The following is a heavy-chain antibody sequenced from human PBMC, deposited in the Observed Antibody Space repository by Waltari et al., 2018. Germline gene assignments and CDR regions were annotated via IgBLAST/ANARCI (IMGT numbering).Heavy chain of an antibody. CDR1: GCTFSDYG. J-gene: IGHJ4*02. CDR3: ARHGDFCFDY. CDR2: IKKDASTR. D-gene: IGHD4-17*01. V-gene: IGHV3-7*01. Sequence: EVQVVESGGDLVQPGGSLRLSCAASGCTFSDYGMGWVRQAPGKGLEWVANIKKDASTRYYGDSVKGRFTISRDNAKNSLYLEMNSLTAEDTAVYYCARHGDFCFDYWGQGILVTVSS.